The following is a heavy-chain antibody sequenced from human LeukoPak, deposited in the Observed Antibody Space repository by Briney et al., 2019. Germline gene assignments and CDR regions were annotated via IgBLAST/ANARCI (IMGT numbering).Heavy chain of an antibody. CDR3: ARDILYYYDSSGYDY. V-gene: IGHV1-18*04. CDR2: ISAYNGNT. D-gene: IGHD3-22*01. Sequence: ASVKVSCKASGYTFTGYYMHWVRQAPGQGLEWMGWISAYNGNTNYAQKLQGRVTMTTDTSTSTAYMELRSLRSDDTAVYYCARDILYYYDSSGYDYWGQGTLVTVSS. CDR1: GYTFTGYY. J-gene: IGHJ4*02.